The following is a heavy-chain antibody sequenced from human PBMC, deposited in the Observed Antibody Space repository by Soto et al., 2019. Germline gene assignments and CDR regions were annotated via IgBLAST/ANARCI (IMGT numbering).Heavy chain of an antibody. CDR2: IYYSGST. D-gene: IGHD3-9*01. J-gene: IGHJ4*02. Sequence: PSETLSLTCTVSGGSISSYYWSWIRQPPGKGLEWIGYIYYSGSTYYNPSLKSRVTISVDTSKNQFSLKLSSVTAADTAVYYCARARRPFNYDILTGYPPDDYWGQGTLVTVSS. CDR1: GGSISSYY. V-gene: IGHV4-59*08. CDR3: ARARRPFNYDILTGYPPDDY.